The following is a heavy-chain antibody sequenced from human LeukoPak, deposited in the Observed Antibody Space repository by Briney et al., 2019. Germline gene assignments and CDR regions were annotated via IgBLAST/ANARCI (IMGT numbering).Heavy chain of an antibody. CDR3: ARGSIVGATFDYFDY. CDR2: INPDTGGT. Sequence: EASVKVSCKASGYTFTRYFMHWVRQAPGQGLEWMGIINPDTGGTTYAQKFQGRVTLTRDMSTSTIYMDLSRLRSDDTAVYYCARGSIVGATFDYFDYWGQGTLVTVSS. J-gene: IGHJ4*02. V-gene: IGHV1-46*01. CDR1: GYTFTRYF. D-gene: IGHD1-26*01.